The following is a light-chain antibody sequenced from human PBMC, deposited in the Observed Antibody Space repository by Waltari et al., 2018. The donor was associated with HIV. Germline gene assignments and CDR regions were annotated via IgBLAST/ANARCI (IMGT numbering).Light chain of an antibody. V-gene: IGLV1-44*01. Sequence: QSVLTQSPSASGTPGQRVTISRSGGSSNIGSNAVDWYQQFPGTAPKLLIYSNNQRPSGVPDRFSGSKSGTSASLAISGLQSEDEATYYCTTLDDSLNGPIFGGGTRLTVL. CDR2: SNN. CDR3: TTLDDSLNGPI. J-gene: IGLJ2*01. CDR1: SSNIGSNA.